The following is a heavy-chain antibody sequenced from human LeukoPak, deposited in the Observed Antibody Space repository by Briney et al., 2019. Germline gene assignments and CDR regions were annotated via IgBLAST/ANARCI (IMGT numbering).Heavy chain of an antibody. V-gene: IGHV3-23*01. CDR1: GFIFSSYA. J-gene: IGHJ3*02. Sequence: GGSLRLSCAASGFIFSSYAMSWVRQAPGKGLEWVSAISGSGGSTYYADSVKGRFTISRDNSKNTLYLQMNSLRAEDTAVYYCAKGDYGYHDAFDIWGQGTMVTVSS. D-gene: IGHD4-17*01. CDR3: AKGDYGYHDAFDI. CDR2: ISGSGGST.